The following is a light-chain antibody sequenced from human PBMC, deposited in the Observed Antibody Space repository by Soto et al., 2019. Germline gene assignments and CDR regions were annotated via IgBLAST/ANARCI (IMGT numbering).Light chain of an antibody. J-gene: IGLJ1*01. V-gene: IGLV2-14*01. CDR1: SSDVGGYNY. CDR2: EVT. Sequence: QSVLTQPASVSGSPGQSIAISCTGSSSDVGGYNYVSWYQQHPGKAPQLINYEVTNRPSGVSNRFSGSKSGNTASLTFSGFQAEDEADYYCSSYTSSSTRVFGTGTKVTVL. CDR3: SSYTSSSTRV.